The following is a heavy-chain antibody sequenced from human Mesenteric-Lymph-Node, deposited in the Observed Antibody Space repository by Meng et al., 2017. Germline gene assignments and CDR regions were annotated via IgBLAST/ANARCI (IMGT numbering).Heavy chain of an antibody. D-gene: IGHD3-10*01. Sequence: GSLRLSCTVSGGSISSSSYYWGWIRQPPGKGLEWIGSIYYSGSTYYNPSLKSRVTISVDTSKNQFSLKLSSVTAADTAVYYCVGRGITMVRGVIITSYYGMDVWGQGTTVTVSS. CDR3: VGRGITMVRGVIITSYYGMDV. CDR2: IYYSGST. J-gene: IGHJ6*02. CDR1: GGSISSSSYY. V-gene: IGHV4-39*07.